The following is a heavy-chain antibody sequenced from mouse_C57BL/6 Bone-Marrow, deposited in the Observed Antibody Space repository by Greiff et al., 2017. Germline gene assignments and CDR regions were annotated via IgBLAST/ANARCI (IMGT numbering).Heavy chain of an antibody. Sequence: VQLQQSGAELVRPGASVKLSCTASGFNIKDDYMHWVKQRPEQGLEWIGWIDPENGDTEYASKFQGKATITADTSSNTAYLQLSSLTSEDTAVYDCTTGGYYPDYWGQGTTLTVSA. CDR2: IDPENGDT. D-gene: IGHD1-1*02. V-gene: IGHV14-4*01. J-gene: IGHJ2*01. CDR1: GFNIKDDY. CDR3: TTGGYYPDY.